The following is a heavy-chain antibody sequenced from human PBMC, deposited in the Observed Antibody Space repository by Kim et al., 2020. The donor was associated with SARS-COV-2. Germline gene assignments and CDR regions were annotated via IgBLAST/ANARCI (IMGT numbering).Heavy chain of an antibody. J-gene: IGHJ4*02. V-gene: IGHV3-7*01. CDR2: INQDGTEK. CDR1: GFIFSNYW. Sequence: GGSLRLSCAASGFIFSNYWMTWVRQAPGKGPEYVANINQDGTEKNYVDSVKGRFTISRDNAKKSLYLQMNSLRAEDTAVYYCGREARGPTSWGQGTLVT. CDR3: GREARGPTS.